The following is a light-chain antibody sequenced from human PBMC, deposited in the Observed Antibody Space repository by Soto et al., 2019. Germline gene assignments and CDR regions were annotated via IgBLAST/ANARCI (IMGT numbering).Light chain of an antibody. V-gene: IGLV1-47*01. CDR2: MTI. J-gene: IGLJ2*01. CDR1: SSNIGINN. CDR3: TAWDDSLSGPV. Sequence: QAVVTQPPSASGTPGQRVTISCSGSSSNIGINNVYCHNQLPGTAPKLLILMTIQRPAGVPDRFSGSKSGTSASLAISGLRSEDEADYYCTAWDDSLSGPVFGGGTELTVL.